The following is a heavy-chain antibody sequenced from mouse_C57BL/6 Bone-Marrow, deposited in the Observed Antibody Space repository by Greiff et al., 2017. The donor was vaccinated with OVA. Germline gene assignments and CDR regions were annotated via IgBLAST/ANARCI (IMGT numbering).Heavy chain of an antibody. CDR2: IHPNSGST. Sequence: QVQLKESGAELVKPGASVKLSCKASGYTFTSYWMHWVKQRPGQGLEWIGMIHPNSGSTNYNEKFKSKATLTVDKSSSTAYMQLSSLTSEDSAVYYCASYYSNYDYYAMDYWGQGTSVTVSS. CDR3: ASYYSNYDYYAMDY. V-gene: IGHV1-64*01. D-gene: IGHD2-5*01. CDR1: GYTFTSYW. J-gene: IGHJ4*01.